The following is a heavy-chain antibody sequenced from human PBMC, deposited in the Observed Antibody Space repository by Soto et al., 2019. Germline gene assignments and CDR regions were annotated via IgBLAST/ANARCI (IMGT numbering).Heavy chain of an antibody. J-gene: IGHJ4*02. Sequence: ASVKVSCKASGNSFTSYSIHWVRQAPGQRLEWVGWIIAGNGNTIYSQNFRGRVSITRDTSASTAYMELSSLGSKDTAVYYCARDYENASGLDYWGQGTQVTVSS. CDR3: ARDYENASGLDY. V-gene: IGHV1-3*01. CDR1: GNSFTSYS. CDR2: IIAGNGNT. D-gene: IGHD3-16*01.